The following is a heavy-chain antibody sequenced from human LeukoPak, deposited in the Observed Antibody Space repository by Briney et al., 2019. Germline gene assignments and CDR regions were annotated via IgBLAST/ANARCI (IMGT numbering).Heavy chain of an antibody. Sequence: GGSLRLSCVASGIDFNVYEFHWVRQSPGRGLEWVALISDNGLRTEYAESLKGRFTVSRDNSKNTVDLQMNNLRVEDTAVYFCARERRGYGYGTLAPWGQGTLVTVSS. CDR3: ARERRGYGYGTLAP. CDR1: GIDFNVYE. V-gene: IGHV3-30*04. D-gene: IGHD5-12*01. J-gene: IGHJ5*02. CDR2: ISDNGLRT.